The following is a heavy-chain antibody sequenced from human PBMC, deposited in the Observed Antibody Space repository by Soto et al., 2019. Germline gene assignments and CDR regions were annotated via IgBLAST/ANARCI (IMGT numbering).Heavy chain of an antibody. J-gene: IGHJ4*02. V-gene: IGHV1-3*01. Sequence: VASVKVSCKASGYTFTSYAMHWVRQAPGQRLEWMGWINAGNGNTKYSQKFQGRVTITRDTSASTAYMELSSLRSEDTAVYYCASNHLIAVAAFDYWGQGTLVTVSS. CDR3: ASNHLIAVAAFDY. CDR1: GYTFTSYA. CDR2: INAGNGNT. D-gene: IGHD6-19*01.